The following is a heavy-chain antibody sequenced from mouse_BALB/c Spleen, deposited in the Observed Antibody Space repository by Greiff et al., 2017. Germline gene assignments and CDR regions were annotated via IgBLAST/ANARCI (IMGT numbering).Heavy chain of an antibody. J-gene: IGHJ4*01. V-gene: IGHV7-3*02. Sequence: VQVVESGGGLVQPGGSLRLSCATSGFSFTDYYMSWVRQPPGKALAWLGFIRNKANGYTTEYSASVKGRFTISRDNAQSILYLQMKTLKSEDSAAYSCESGRRGYDSSYAMDYWGQGTSVTVSS. CDR3: ESGRRGYDSSYAMDY. D-gene: IGHD2-14*01. CDR2: IRNKANGYTT. CDR1: GFSFTDYY.